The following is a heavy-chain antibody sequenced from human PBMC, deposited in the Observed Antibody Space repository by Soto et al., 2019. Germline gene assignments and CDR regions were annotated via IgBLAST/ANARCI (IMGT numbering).Heavy chain of an antibody. CDR1: GFTFSSYA. V-gene: IGHV3-23*01. D-gene: IGHD3-16*01. Sequence: PGGSLRLSCAASGFTFSSYAMSWVSQAPGKGLEWVSAISGSGGSTYYADSVKGRFTISRDNSKNTLYLQMNSLRAEDTAVYYCAKGSRGGPNYYYGMDVWGQGTTVTVSS. J-gene: IGHJ6*02. CDR3: AKGSRGGPNYYYGMDV. CDR2: ISGSGGST.